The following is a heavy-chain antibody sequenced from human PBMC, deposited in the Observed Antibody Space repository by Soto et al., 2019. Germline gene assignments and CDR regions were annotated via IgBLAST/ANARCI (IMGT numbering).Heavy chain of an antibody. J-gene: IGHJ6*02. Sequence: QVQLVQSGAEVKKPGSSVKVSCKASGDTFSSYAIGWVRQAPGQGLEWMGGIIPIFGTANYAQKFQGRVTITADESTSTASMELSSLRSEDTAVYYCARDGSGYRSRASPMDVWGQGTTVTVSS. CDR2: IIPIFGTA. V-gene: IGHV1-69*01. CDR3: ARDGSGYRSRASPMDV. CDR1: GDTFSSYA. D-gene: IGHD3-22*01.